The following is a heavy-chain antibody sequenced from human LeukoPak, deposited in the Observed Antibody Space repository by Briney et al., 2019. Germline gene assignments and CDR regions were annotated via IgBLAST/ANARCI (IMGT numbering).Heavy chain of an antibody. CDR1: GGSISSGDYY. J-gene: IGHJ6*03. Sequence: PSETLSLTCTVSGGSISSGDYYWSWIRQPPGKGLEWIGYIYYSGSTYYNPSLKSRVTISVDTSKNRFSLKLSSVTAADTAVYYCARASGSSGHYYYYMDVWGKGTTVTVSS. D-gene: IGHD6-13*01. CDR3: ARASGSSGHYYYYMDV. CDR2: IYYSGST. V-gene: IGHV4-61*08.